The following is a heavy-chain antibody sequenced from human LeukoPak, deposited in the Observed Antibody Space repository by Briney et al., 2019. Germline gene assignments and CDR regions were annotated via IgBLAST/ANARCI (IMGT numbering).Heavy chain of an antibody. V-gene: IGHV3-48*02. CDR3: AKVIRGGYGMDV. D-gene: IGHD3-10*01. Sequence: SGGSLRLSCAASGFTFSSFGMNWVRQAPGKGLEWVSYISDSSSLTYYADSVKGRFTISRENDKNSLSLQLNSLRDEDTAVYFCAKVIRGGYGMDVWGQGTTVTVSS. CDR2: ISDSSSLT. J-gene: IGHJ6*02. CDR1: GFTFSSFG.